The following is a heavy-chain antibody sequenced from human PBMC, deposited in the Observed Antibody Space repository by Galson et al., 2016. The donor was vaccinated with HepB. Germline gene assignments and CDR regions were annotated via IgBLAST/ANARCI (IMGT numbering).Heavy chain of an antibody. J-gene: IGHJ3*01. CDR1: GFTFSSYA. CDR2: ITGSGYNT. V-gene: IGHV3-23*01. CDR3: AKSQPGYSSGWYTLPIDAFDL. D-gene: IGHD6-19*01. Sequence: SLRLSCAASGFTFSSYAMSWVRQAPGKGLEWVSTITGSGYNTYYADSVKGRFTISRDNSKNTLYLQMNSLRAEDTAVYYCAKSQPGYSSGWYTLPIDAFDLWGQGTMVTVSS.